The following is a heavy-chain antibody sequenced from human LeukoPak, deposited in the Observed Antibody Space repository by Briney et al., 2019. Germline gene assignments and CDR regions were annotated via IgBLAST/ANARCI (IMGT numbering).Heavy chain of an antibody. D-gene: IGHD6-6*01. J-gene: IGHJ4*02. CDR3: ARAYSRSRFDY. CDR1: GYSFTSYW. CDR2: IDPSDSYN. Sequence: GESLQISSKGSGYSFTSYWISWVRPMPGKGLEWMGTIDPSDSYNNYSPSFQGHVTISADKSISTAYLQWSSLKASDTAMYYCARAYSRSRFDYWGQGTLVTVSS. V-gene: IGHV5-10-1*01.